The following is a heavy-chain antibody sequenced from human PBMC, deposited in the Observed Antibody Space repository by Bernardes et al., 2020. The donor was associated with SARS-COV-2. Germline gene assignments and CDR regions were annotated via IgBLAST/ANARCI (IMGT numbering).Heavy chain of an antibody. J-gene: IGHJ4*02. CDR2: SHAEDDET. V-gene: IGHV1-24*01. D-gene: IGHD6-13*01. Sequence: ASVKVSCKISGYTLNEVSMHWVRQAPGEGLEWMGGSHAEDDETLYAQKFQGRVTMTEDTSTDTAYMALSSLTSEDTAVYYCATAVVHIAAVGTVGNFDFWGQGTLVTVSS. CDR3: ATAVVHIAAVGTVGNFDF. CDR1: GYTLNEVS.